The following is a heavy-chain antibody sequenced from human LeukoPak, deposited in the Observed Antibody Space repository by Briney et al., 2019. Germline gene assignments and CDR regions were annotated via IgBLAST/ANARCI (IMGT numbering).Heavy chain of an antibody. D-gene: IGHD5-12*01. Sequence: SETLSLTCTVSGGSISSYYWSWIRQPPGKGLEWIGYIYYSGSTNYNPSLKSRVTISVDTSKNQFSLKLSSVTAADTAVYYCARGGHIVATCDFDYWGQGTLVTVSS. V-gene: IGHV4-59*12. CDR1: GGSISSYY. CDR2: IYYSGST. CDR3: ARGGHIVATCDFDY. J-gene: IGHJ4*02.